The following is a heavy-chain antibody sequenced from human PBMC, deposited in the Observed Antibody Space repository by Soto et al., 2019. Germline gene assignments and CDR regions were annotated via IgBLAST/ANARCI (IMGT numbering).Heavy chain of an antibody. V-gene: IGHV1-3*01. J-gene: IGHJ4*02. CDR1: GYSFTSYP. D-gene: IGHD1-26*01. Sequence: ASVKVSCKGYGYSFTSYPVHWVRQAPGQRLEWMGWINADNGNTKYSQKFQGRVTITRDTSASTAYMELSSLRSEDTAVYYCTRDNSGLGDYWGQGTLVTVSS. CDR2: INADNGNT. CDR3: TRDNSGLGDY.